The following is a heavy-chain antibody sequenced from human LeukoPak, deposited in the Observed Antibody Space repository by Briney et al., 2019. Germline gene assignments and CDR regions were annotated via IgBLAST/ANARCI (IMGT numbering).Heavy chain of an antibody. D-gene: IGHD3-9*01. CDR3: ARGVLRYFDWLLFGWFDP. Sequence: SETLSLTCAVYGGSFSGYYWSWIRQPPGKGLEWIGEINHSGSTNYNPSLKSRVTISVDTSKNQFSLKLSSVTAADTAVYYCARGVLRYFDWLLFGWFDPGGQGTLSPSPQ. V-gene: IGHV4-34*01. J-gene: IGHJ5*02. CDR1: GGSFSGYY. CDR2: INHSGST.